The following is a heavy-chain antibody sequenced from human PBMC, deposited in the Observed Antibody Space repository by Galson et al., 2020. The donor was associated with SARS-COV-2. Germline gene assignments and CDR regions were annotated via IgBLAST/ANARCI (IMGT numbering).Heavy chain of an antibody. V-gene: IGHV1-18*01. CDR1: GYTFTSYG. D-gene: IGHD6-13*01. Sequence: SVKVSCKASGYTFTSYGISWVRQAPGQGLEWMGWIRAYNGNTNYAQKLQGRVTMTTDTSTSTAYMELRSLRSDDTAGYYCARAPGVAAACTGEYGGQGTLVTVSS. CDR2: IRAYNGNT. J-gene: IGHJ4*02. CDR3: ARAPGVAAACTGEY.